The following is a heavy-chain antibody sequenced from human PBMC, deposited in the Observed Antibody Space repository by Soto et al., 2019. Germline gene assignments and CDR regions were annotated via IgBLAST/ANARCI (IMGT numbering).Heavy chain of an antibody. J-gene: IGHJ4*02. Sequence: QVQLVQSGAEVQKPGASVKVSCKASGSTFTSYGISWVRQAPGHGLEWMGWISAYNGNTNDAQTLQGRVTMTTDTSTSTDYMELRRLGSGDTALYYCAGDWAAAGPFDYWGQGTLVTVSS. V-gene: IGHV1-18*01. CDR2: ISAYNGNT. D-gene: IGHD6-13*01. CDR3: AGDWAAAGPFDY. CDR1: GSTFTSYG.